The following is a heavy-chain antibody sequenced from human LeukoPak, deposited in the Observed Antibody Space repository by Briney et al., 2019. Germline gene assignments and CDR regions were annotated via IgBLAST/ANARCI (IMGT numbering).Heavy chain of an antibody. V-gene: IGHV4-39*01. CDR1: GSSISSSSHY. D-gene: IGHD6-13*01. CDR2: IYFSGST. J-gene: IGHJ4*02. CDR3: ARGDSSSWYVFDY. Sequence: PSETLSLTCTVFGSSISSSSHYWGWIRQPPGEGLEWIGSIYFSGSTYYSPSLKSRVTISVDPSTNQFSLKLSSVTAADTAVYYCARGDSSSWYVFDYWGQGTLVTVSS.